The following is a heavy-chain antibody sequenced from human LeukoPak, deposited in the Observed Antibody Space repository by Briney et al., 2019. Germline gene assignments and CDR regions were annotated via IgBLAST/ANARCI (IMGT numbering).Heavy chain of an antibody. J-gene: IGHJ4*02. CDR1: GYTFTSYG. CDR2: ISAYNGNT. Sequence: GASVKVSCKASGYTFTSYGISWVRQAPGQGLEWMGWISAYNGNTNYAQKLQGRVTMTTDTSTSTAYMELRSLRSDDTAVYYCARDRSHYGDLRDINDYWGQGTLVTVSS. V-gene: IGHV1-18*01. CDR3: ARDRSHYGDLRDINDY. D-gene: IGHD4-17*01.